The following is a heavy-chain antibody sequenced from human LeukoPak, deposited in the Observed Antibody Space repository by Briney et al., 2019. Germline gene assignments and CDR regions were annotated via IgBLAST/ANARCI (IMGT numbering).Heavy chain of an antibody. V-gene: IGHV3-23*01. Sequence: GGSLRLSCAASGFTFSSYAMSWVRQAPGKGLLWVSAISGSGSSTYYADSVKGRFTISRDNSKDTLYLQMNSLRAEDTAVYYCAKEVRGFWSGIDYWGQGTTVTVSS. CDR2: ISGSGSST. CDR1: GFTFSSYA. CDR3: AKEVRGFWSGIDY. J-gene: IGHJ4*03. D-gene: IGHD3-3*01.